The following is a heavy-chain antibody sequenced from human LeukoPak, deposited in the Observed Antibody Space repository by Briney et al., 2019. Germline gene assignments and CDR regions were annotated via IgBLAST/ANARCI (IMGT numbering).Heavy chain of an antibody. V-gene: IGHV3-48*03. Sequence: GGSLRLSCAASGFIFSSYERNWVGQAPGKGLEWVSYISSSGSTIYYADAVKGRFTISRDNAKNSLFLQMNTLRAEDTAVYYCVRDLCLAGCHEEGHNWFDPWGRGTLVTVSS. CDR1: GFIFSSYE. CDR2: ISSSGSTI. CDR3: VRDLCLAGCHEEGHNWFDP. D-gene: IGHD2-21*01. J-gene: IGHJ5*02.